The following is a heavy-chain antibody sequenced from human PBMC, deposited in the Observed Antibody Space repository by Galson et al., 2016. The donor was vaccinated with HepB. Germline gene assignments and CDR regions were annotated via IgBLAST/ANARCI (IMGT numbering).Heavy chain of an antibody. V-gene: IGHV3-33*01. CDR2: IWYDGSNK. CDR3: ARDDHFHYAFDI. D-gene: IGHD2/OR15-2a*01. Sequence: SLRLSCAASGFTFSSYGMHWVRQAPGKGLEWVAGIWYDGSNKDYTHSVRGRFTISRDNSKDTLYLQMNSLRAEDTAVYFCARDDHFHYAFDIWGQGTMVTVSS. J-gene: IGHJ3*02. CDR1: GFTFSSYG.